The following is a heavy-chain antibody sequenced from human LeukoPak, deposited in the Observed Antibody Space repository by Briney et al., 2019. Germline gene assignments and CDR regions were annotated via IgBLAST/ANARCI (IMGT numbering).Heavy chain of an antibody. D-gene: IGHD4-23*01. CDR1: GFTVSSNY. J-gene: IGHJ6*03. V-gene: IGHV3-66*02. CDR3: ARSGNSSTYYYYYMDV. Sequence: GGSLRLSCAASGFTVSSNYISWVRQAPGKGLEWVSVIYSGGSTYYADSVKGRFTISRDNSKNTLYLQMNSLRAEDTAVYYCARSGNSSTYYYYYMDVWGKGTTVTVSS. CDR2: IYSGGST.